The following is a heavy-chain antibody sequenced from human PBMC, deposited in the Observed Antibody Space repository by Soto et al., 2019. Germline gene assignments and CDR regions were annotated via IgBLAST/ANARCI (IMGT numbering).Heavy chain of an antibody. D-gene: IGHD3-3*01. J-gene: IGHJ6*02. CDR2: ISSSSSYI. V-gene: IGHV3-21*01. CDR3: ARDRNDFWSGSPYYGMDV. Sequence: PVGSLRPSCAASGFTFSTYSMNWFRLAPWNGLEWVSSISSSSSYIYYSDSVKGRFTISRDNAKNSLYLQMNSLRAEDTAVYYCARDRNDFWSGSPYYGMDVWGQGTTVTVSS. CDR1: GFTFSTYS.